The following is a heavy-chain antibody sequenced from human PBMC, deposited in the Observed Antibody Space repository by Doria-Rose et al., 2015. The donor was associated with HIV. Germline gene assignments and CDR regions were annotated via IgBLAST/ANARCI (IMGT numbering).Heavy chain of an antibody. V-gene: IGHV2-26*01. Sequence: QITLKESGPVLVKPTETLTLTCTVSGVSLSSPGMGVSWIRQPPGEALEWLANNFSDDERSYKTSLKSRLTISRGTSKSQVVLTMTDMDPVDTATYYCARIESSRWYHKYYFDFWGQGTLVIVSA. D-gene: IGHD6-13*01. J-gene: IGHJ4*02. CDR2: NFSDDER. CDR1: GVSLSSPGMG. CDR3: ARIESSRWYHKYYFDF.